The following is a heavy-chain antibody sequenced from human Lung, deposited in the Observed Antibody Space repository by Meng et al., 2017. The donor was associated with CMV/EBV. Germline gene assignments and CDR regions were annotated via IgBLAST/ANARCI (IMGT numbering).Heavy chain of an antibody. D-gene: IGHD2-21*01. CDR3: AREIPQAWAS. V-gene: IGHV3-66*01. Sequence: EMQLVESGCGLVQPGGSLRLSCTASGFSVSSNYMSWVRQAPGKGLEWISIIYGSGNTYYGDSVKGRFTISRDNFRNTLYLQMNSLTAEDTAVYYCAREIPQAWASWGQGTLVTVSS. J-gene: IGHJ5*02. CDR1: GFSVSSNY. CDR2: IYGSGNT.